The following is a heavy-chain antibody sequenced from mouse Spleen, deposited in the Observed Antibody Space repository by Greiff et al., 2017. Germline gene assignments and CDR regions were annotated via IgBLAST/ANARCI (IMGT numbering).Heavy chain of an antibody. CDR3: ARWAYYSNPFDY. CDR1: GYTFTDHT. J-gene: IGHJ2*01. V-gene: IGHV1-78*01. D-gene: IGHD2-5*01. Sequence: VQRVESDAELVKPGASVKISCKVSGYTFTDHTIHWMKQRPEQGLEWIGYIYPRDGSTKYNEKFKGKATLTADKSSSTDYMQLNSLTSEDSAVYFCARWAYYSNPFDYWGQGTTLTVSS. CDR2: IYPRDGST.